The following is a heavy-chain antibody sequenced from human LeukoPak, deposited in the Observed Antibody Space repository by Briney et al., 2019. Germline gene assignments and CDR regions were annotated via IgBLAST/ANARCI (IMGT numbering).Heavy chain of an antibody. D-gene: IGHD2-15*01. J-gene: IGHJ4*02. Sequence: GESLKISCKGSGYSFTNYWIGWVRQMPGKGLEWMGIIFPGDSDTRYSPSFLGQVTISADKSISTAYLQWSSLKASDTAMYYCARLPGYCSGASCYFDYWGQGTLVTVSS. V-gene: IGHV5-51*01. CDR1: GYSFTNYW. CDR2: IFPGDSDT. CDR3: ARLPGYCSGASCYFDY.